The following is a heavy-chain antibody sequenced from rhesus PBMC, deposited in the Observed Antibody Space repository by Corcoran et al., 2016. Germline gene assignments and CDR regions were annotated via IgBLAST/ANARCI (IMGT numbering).Heavy chain of an antibody. CDR3: ARDQGSWNNGGLDS. J-gene: IGHJ6*01. CDR2: INPYNGNT. V-gene: IGHV1S2*01. Sequence: QVQLVQSGAEVKKPGSSVKVSCKASGYTFTDYYMHWVRQAPRQGLEWMGWINPYNGNTKDAQKFKGRVTMTRDTSTSTAYMEVSRLRSEETAVYYCARDQGSWNNGGLDSWGQGVVVTVSS. D-gene: IGHD1-20*01. CDR1: GYTFTDYY.